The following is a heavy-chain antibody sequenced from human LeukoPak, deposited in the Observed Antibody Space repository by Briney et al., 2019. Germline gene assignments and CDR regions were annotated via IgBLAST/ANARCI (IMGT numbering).Heavy chain of an antibody. CDR3: ATDLLDD. CDR1: GFTFSNAW. V-gene: IGHV3-15*01. J-gene: IGHJ4*02. CDR2: IKRTSDGGTT. Sequence: PGGPLRLSCAASGFTFSNAWMSWVRQAPGEGLEWVGRIKRTSDGGTTDYAAPVKGRFTISRDDSKNMVYLQMNSLTTEDTAVYYCATDLLDDWGQGTLVTVSS.